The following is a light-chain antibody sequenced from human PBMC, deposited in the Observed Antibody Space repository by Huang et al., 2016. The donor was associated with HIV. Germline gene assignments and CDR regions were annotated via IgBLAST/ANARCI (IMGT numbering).Light chain of an antibody. V-gene: IGKV3-11*01. Sequence: EIVLTQSPATLSLAPGERATLSCRASQGVSSYLAWYQQKPGQPPRLLIYDTSNRATDIPARFSGSGSGTDFTLTITSLEPDDFAVYYCQERSNWPELTFGGGTKVEIK. CDR3: QERSNWPELT. J-gene: IGKJ4*01. CDR2: DTS. CDR1: QGVSSY.